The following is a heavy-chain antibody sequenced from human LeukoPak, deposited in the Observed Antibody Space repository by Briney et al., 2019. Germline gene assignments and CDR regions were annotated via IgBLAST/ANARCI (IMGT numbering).Heavy chain of an antibody. Sequence: PSETLSLTCTVSGGSISSGGYYWSWIRQHPGKGLEWIGYIYYSGSTYYNPSLKSRVTVSVDTSKNQFSLKLSSVTAADTAVYYCARATNNYYFDYWGQGTLVTVSS. CDR3: ARATNNYYFDY. CDR1: GGSISSGGYY. V-gene: IGHV4-31*03. CDR2: IYYSGST. D-gene: IGHD5-24*01. J-gene: IGHJ4*02.